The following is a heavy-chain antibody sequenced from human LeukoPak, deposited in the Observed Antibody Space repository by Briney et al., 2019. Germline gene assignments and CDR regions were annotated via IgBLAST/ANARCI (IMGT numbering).Heavy chain of an antibody. V-gene: IGHV3-48*03. Sequence: PGGSLRLSCAASGFTFSSYEMNWVRQAPGKGLERVSYISSSGSTIYYADSVKGRFTISRDNAKNTLYLQMNSLRAEDTAVYYCARTGYDFWSGPPDYWGQGTLVTVSS. CDR2: ISSSGSTI. CDR3: ARTGYDFWSGPPDY. D-gene: IGHD3-3*01. CDR1: GFTFSSYE. J-gene: IGHJ4*02.